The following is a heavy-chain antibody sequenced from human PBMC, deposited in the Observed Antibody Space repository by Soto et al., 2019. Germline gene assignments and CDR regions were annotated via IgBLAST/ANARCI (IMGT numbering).Heavy chain of an antibody. Sequence: ASVKVSCKASGHIFSNYGISWVRQAPGQGLEWMGWISTYNANTYYAQKFQGRVTMTTDTSTSTAYMELRSLRSDDTAVFYCARERDGSSWSSAESLQYWGQGTLVTVSS. D-gene: IGHD6-13*01. V-gene: IGHV1-18*01. J-gene: IGHJ1*01. CDR2: ISTYNANT. CDR3: ARERDGSSWSSAESLQY. CDR1: GHIFSNYG.